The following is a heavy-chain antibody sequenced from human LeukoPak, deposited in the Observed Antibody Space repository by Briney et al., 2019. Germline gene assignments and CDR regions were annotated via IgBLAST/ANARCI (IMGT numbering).Heavy chain of an antibody. D-gene: IGHD3-10*01. CDR3: ARGVLRVTRARGTSKAFDP. J-gene: IGHJ5*02. CDR1: GGSFRGYY. Sequence: SETLSLTCGVSGGSFRGYYWSWIRLSPGRGLEWIGEITHSGATKYNPSLASRLTISLDTSKDQFFLKLTSATAADTAVYYCARGVLRVTRARGTSKAFDPWGQATQVSVFS. V-gene: IGHV4-34*01. CDR2: ITHSGAT.